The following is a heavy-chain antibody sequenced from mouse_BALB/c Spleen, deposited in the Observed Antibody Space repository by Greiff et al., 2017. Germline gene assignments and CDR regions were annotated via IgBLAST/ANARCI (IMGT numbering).Heavy chain of an antibody. CDR3: ARSTVKRKFAY. Sequence: VQLQQSGAELAKPGASVKMSCKASGYTFTRYWMHWVKQRPGQGLAWIGYINPSPGYTEYNQKFKDKATLTADKSSSTAYMQLSSLTSEDSAVYYCARSTVKRKFAYWGQGTLVTVSA. V-gene: IGHV1-7*01. D-gene: IGHD1-1*01. CDR2: INPSPGYT. CDR1: GYTFTRYW. J-gene: IGHJ3*01.